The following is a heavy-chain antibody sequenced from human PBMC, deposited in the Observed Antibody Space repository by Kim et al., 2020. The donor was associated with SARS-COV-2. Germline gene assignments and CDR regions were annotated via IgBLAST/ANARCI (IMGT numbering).Heavy chain of an antibody. CDR3: ARGGRAYCSGGSCGGDWFDP. D-gene: IGHD2-15*01. J-gene: IGHJ5*02. CDR1: GYTFTSYD. Sequence: ASVKVSCKASGYTFTSYDINWVRQATGQGLEWMGWMNPNSGNTGYAQKFQGRVTMTRNTSISTAYMELSSLRSEDTAVYYCARGGRAYCSGGSCGGDWFDPWGQGTLVTVSS. CDR2: MNPNSGNT. V-gene: IGHV1-8*02.